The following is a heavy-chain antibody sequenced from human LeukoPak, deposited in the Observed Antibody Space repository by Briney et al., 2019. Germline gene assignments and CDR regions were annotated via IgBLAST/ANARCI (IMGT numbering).Heavy chain of an antibody. J-gene: IGHJ6*02. Sequence: ASVKVSCKVSGYTLTELSMHWVRQAPGKGLEWMGGFDPEDGETIYAQKFQGRVTMTEDTSTDTAYMELSSLRSDDTAVYYCARDDIAAAAYYYYGMDVWGQGTTVTVSS. CDR3: ARDDIAAAAYYYYGMDV. V-gene: IGHV1-24*01. CDR2: FDPEDGET. D-gene: IGHD6-13*01. CDR1: GYTLTELS.